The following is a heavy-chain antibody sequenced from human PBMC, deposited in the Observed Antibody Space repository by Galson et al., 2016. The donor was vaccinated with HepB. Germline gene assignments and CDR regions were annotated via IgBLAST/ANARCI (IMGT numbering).Heavy chain of an antibody. CDR2: ITGSGAGT. CDR3: AKGIHIRAAGSFGMGG. J-gene: IGHJ6*02. CDR1: GFDFGTYA. V-gene: IGHV3-23*01. Sequence: SLRLSCAVSGFDFGTYAMSWVRQAPGKGLEWVSTITGSGAGTYYVDSVKGRFTISRDSSKNTVSLQMDSLRVEDTAAYYCAKGIHIRAAGSFGMGGWGLGTTVTVSS. D-gene: IGHD6-13*01.